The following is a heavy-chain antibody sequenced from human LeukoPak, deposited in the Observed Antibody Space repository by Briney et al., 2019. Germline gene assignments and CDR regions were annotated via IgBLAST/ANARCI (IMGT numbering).Heavy chain of an antibody. J-gene: IGHJ4*02. D-gene: IGHD2-2*01. CDR1: GGSISSGGYY. Sequence: PSETLSLTCTVSGGSISSGGYYWSWIHQHPGKGLEWIGYIYYSGSTYYNPSLKSRVTISVDTSKNQFSLKLSSVTAADTAVYYCARDLVYCSSTSCLRGFDYWGQGTLVTVSS. CDR3: ARDLVYCSSTSCLRGFDY. CDR2: IYYSGST. V-gene: IGHV4-31*03.